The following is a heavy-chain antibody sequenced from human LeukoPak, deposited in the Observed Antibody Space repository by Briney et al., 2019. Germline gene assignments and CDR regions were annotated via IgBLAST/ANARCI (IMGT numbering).Heavy chain of an antibody. CDR1: GGSISSGGYS. V-gene: IGHV4-30-2*01. Sequence: PSETLSLTCAVSGGSISSGGYSWSWIRQPPGKGLEWIGYIYHSGSTNYNPSLKSRVTISVDRSKNQFSLKLSSVTAADTAVYYCARETSDVYFDYWGQGTLVTVSS. CDR2: IYHSGST. J-gene: IGHJ4*02. D-gene: IGHD6-6*01. CDR3: ARETSDVYFDY.